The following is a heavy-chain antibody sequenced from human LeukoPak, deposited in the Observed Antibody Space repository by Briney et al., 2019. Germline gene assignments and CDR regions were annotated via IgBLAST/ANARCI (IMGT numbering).Heavy chain of an antibody. J-gene: IGHJ2*01. Sequence: PGGSLRLSCAASGFTFSSYWMHWVRQAPGKGLVWVSRISSDGSSTNYADSVKGRFTISRDNAKNTLYLQMSSLRAEDTAVYYCARVAAAASYWYFDLWGRGTLVTVSS. V-gene: IGHV3-74*01. CDR3: ARVAAAASYWYFDL. CDR1: GFTFSSYW. CDR2: ISSDGSST. D-gene: IGHD6-13*01.